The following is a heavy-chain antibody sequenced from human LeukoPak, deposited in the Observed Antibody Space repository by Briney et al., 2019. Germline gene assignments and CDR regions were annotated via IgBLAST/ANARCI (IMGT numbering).Heavy chain of an antibody. Sequence: GGSLRLSRAASGFAFSSYEMNWVRQAPGKGLEWVSAISGSGGSTYYADSVKGRFTISRDNSKNTLYLQMNSLRAEDTAVYYCANHPVPRNYYGSGSPFSNWFDPWGQGTLVTVSS. V-gene: IGHV3-23*01. CDR2: ISGSGGST. D-gene: IGHD3-10*01. CDR1: GFAFSSYE. J-gene: IGHJ5*02. CDR3: ANHPVPRNYYGSGSPFSNWFDP.